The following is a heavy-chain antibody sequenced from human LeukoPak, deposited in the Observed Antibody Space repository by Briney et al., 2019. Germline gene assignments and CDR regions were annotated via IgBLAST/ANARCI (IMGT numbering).Heavy chain of an antibody. V-gene: IGHV1-18*01. D-gene: IGHD3-22*01. Sequence: ASVKVSCKASGYTFTSYGISWVRQAPGQGLEWMGWISAYNGNTNYAQKLQGRVTMTTDTSTSTAYMELRSLRSDDTAVYYCARGPIDYYDSSGYYPYWGQGTLVTVSS. CDR3: ARGPIDYYDSSGYYPY. CDR1: GYTFTSYG. J-gene: IGHJ4*02. CDR2: ISAYNGNT.